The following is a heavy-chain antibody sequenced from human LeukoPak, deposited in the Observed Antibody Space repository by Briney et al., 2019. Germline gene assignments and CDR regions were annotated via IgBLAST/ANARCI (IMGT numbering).Heavy chain of an antibody. CDR2: IYHSGST. V-gene: IGHV4-30-2*01. Sequence: KASETLSLTCAVSGGSISSGGYSWSWIRQPPGKGLEWIGYIYHSGSTYYNPSLKSRVTISVDRSKNQFSLKLSSVTAADTAVYYCARVQPYYYGMDVWGQGTTVTVSS. D-gene: IGHD1-1*01. CDR1: GGSISSGGYS. J-gene: IGHJ6*02. CDR3: ARVQPYYYGMDV.